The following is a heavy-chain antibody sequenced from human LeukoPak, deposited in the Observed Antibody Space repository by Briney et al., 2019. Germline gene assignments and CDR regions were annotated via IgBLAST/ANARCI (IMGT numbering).Heavy chain of an antibody. CDR3: ARGFCSGGTCYRTFFDQ. D-gene: IGHD2-15*01. J-gene: IGHJ4*02. CDR1: GGSFSDSY. Sequence: SETLSLTCAVYGGSFSDSYWSWIRQPPGEGLEWVGEISHSGDTNYNPSLKSRVTISVDTSKNQFSLKLSSVTAADTAVYYCARGFCSGGTCYRTFFDQWGQGTLVSVSS. CDR2: ISHSGDT. V-gene: IGHV4-34*01.